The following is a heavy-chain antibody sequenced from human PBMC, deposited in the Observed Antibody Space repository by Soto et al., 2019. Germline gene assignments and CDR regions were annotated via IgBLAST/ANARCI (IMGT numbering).Heavy chain of an antibody. Sequence: GGSLRLSCAASGFTFSSYWMHWVRQAPGKGLVWVSRINSDGSSTSYADSVKGRFTISRDNAKNTLYLQMNSLIAEDTAVYYCANGSWPHSTMLGYGMDVWGQGTTVTVSS. J-gene: IGHJ6*01. CDR2: INSDGSST. CDR3: ANGSWPHSTMLGYGMDV. D-gene: IGHD2-8*01. V-gene: IGHV3-74*01. CDR1: GFTFSSYW.